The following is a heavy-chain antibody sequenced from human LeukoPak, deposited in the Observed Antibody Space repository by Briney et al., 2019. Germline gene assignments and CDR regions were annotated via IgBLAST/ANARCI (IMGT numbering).Heavy chain of an antibody. CDR2: MSGSGGRT. J-gene: IGHJ6*04. CDR1: GFTFNTYA. D-gene: IGHD3-10*02. CDR3: AGLGITMIGGV. V-gene: IGHV3-23*01. Sequence: GGSLRLSCAASGFTFNTYAMSWVRQAPGKGLEWVSAMSGSGGRTYYADSVKGRFTISRDNSKNTLYLQMNSLRAEDTAVYYCAGLGITMIGGVWGKGTTVTISS.